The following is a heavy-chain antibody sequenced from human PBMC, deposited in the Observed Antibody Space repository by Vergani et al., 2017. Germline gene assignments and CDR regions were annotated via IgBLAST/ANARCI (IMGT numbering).Heavy chain of an antibody. D-gene: IGHD1-26*01. V-gene: IGHV3-9*01. CDR2: ISWNSGSI. CDR3: AREGRWELLRYFDY. J-gene: IGHJ4*02. CDR1: GFTFDDYA. Sequence: EVQLVESGGGLVQPGRSLRLSCAASGFTFDDYAMHWVRQAPGKGLEWVSGISWNSGSIGYVDSVKGRFTISRDNAKNSLYLQMNSLRAEDTAVYYCAREGRWELLRYFDYWGQGTLVTVSS.